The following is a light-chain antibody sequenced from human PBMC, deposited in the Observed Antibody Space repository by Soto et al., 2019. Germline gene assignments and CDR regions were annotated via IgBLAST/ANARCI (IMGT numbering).Light chain of an antibody. J-gene: IGKJ1*01. CDR1: QGISSY. V-gene: IGKV1-9*01. CDR3: QQYNSYST. CDR2: AAS. Sequence: DIQMTQSPSTLSASVGDRVTITCRASQGISSYLAWYQQKPGKAPKLLIYAASTLQSGVPSRFSGSGSGTDFTLTISSLQPEDFATYYCQQYNSYSTFGQGTKVDIK.